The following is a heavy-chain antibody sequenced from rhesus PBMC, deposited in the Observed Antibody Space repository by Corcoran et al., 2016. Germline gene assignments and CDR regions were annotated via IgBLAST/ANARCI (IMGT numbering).Heavy chain of an antibody. V-gene: IGHV4-80*01. Sequence: QVQLRESGPGLVKPSATLSLTCAVFGGPIRSYWWSWIRQPPGKGLEWIGDIDGNGYGAHYNPSLKSRVIISKDASKNQFSLRMTSLTVADTAIYYCATGGFSTYRDNWGQGVLVTVSS. CDR2: IDGNGYGA. CDR3: ATGGFSTYRDN. D-gene: IGHD2-15*01. J-gene: IGHJ4*01. CDR1: GGPIRSYW.